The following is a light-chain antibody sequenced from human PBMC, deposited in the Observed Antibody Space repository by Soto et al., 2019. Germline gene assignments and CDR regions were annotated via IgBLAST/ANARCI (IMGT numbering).Light chain of an antibody. CDR2: DAS. CDR3: QQYNSYSRT. CDR1: QSISSW. Sequence: DIQMTQSASTLSASLGDRVTITCRASQSISSWLAWYQQKQGKAPKLLIYDASSLESGVPSRFSGSGYGTEFNLTISSLQTDDFATYYCQQYNSYSRTFGQGTKVDIK. J-gene: IGKJ1*01. V-gene: IGKV1-5*01.